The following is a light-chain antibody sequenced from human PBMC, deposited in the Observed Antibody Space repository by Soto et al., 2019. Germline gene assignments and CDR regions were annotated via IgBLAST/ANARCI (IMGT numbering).Light chain of an antibody. CDR2: HVT. CDR1: SSDVGAYNY. J-gene: IGLJ1*01. Sequence: SVLTQPASVSGSLGQSITISCSGTSSDVGAYNYVSWYQQYPGKAPKLMIYHVTDRPSGVSNRFSGSKSGNTASLTISGLQAEDEADYYCCSYTTSNTLVFGTGTKVTVL. V-gene: IGLV2-14*01. CDR3: CSYTTSNTLV.